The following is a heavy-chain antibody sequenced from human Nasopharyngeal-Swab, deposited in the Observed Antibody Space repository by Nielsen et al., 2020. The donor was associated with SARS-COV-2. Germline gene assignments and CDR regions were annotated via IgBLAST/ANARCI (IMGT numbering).Heavy chain of an antibody. CDR2: INTNTGNP. CDR1: GYTFTSYA. CDR3: ARGRAIAVAGTWGYNWFDT. J-gene: IGHJ5*02. Sequence: ASVKVSCKASGYTFTSYAMNWVRQAPGQGLEWMGWINTNTGNPTYAQGFTGRFVFSLDTSVSTAYLQISSLKAEDTAVYYCARGRAIAVAGTWGYNWFDTWGQGTLVTVSS. D-gene: IGHD6-19*01. V-gene: IGHV7-4-1*02.